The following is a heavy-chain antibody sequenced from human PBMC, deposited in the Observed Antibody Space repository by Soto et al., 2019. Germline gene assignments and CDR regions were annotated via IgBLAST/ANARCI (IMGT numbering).Heavy chain of an antibody. V-gene: IGHV4-59*01. Sequence: SETLSLTCTVSGGSISSYYWSWIRQPPGKGLEWIGYIYYSGSTNYNPSLKSRVTISVDTSKNQFSLKLSSVTAADTAVYYCARDSPENYDFWSGYSYYYYMDVWGKGTTVTVSS. D-gene: IGHD3-3*01. CDR2: IYYSGST. J-gene: IGHJ6*03. CDR1: GGSISSYY. CDR3: ARDSPENYDFWSGYSYYYYMDV.